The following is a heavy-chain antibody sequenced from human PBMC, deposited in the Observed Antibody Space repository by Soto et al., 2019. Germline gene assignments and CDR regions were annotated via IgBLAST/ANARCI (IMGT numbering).Heavy chain of an antibody. V-gene: IGHV5-51*01. CDR1: GYTFSNFW. D-gene: IGHD6-13*01. CDR2: IYPGDHET. CDR3: ARSPRSSPYFDF. J-gene: IGHJ4*02. Sequence: GESLKISCQCSGYTFSNFWIGWVRQLPGQGLEWMGIIYPGDHETRYSPSFLGKVTISAETSINTAYLQWSSLEASDSAFYFCARSPRSSPYFDFWGQGALVTVSS.